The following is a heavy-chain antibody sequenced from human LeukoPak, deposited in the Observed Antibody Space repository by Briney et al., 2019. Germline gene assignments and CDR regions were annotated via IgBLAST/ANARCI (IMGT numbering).Heavy chain of an antibody. Sequence: ASVKVSCKASGYTFTSYYMHWVRQAPGQGLEWMGIINPSGGSTSYAQKFQGRVTMTRDMSTSTVYMELSSLRSEDTAVYYCARDYYGSGSYYKGYFQHWGQGTLVTVSS. J-gene: IGHJ1*01. D-gene: IGHD3-10*01. CDR3: ARDYYGSGSYYKGYFQH. V-gene: IGHV1-46*01. CDR1: GYTFTSYY. CDR2: INPSGGST.